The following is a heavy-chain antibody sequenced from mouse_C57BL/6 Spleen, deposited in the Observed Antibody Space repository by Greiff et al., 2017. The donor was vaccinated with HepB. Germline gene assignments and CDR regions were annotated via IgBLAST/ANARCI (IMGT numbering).Heavy chain of an antibody. D-gene: IGHD1-1*01. J-gene: IGHJ2*01. CDR1: GYTFTDYN. V-gene: IGHV1-22*01. CDR3: ARWGTTVVANFDY. Sequence: VHVKQSGPELVKPGASVKMSCKASGYTFTDYNMHWVKQSHGKSLEWIGYINPNNGGTSYNQKFKGKATLTVNKSSSTAYMELRSLTSEDSAVYYCARWGTTVVANFDYWGQGTTLTVSS. CDR2: INPNNGGT.